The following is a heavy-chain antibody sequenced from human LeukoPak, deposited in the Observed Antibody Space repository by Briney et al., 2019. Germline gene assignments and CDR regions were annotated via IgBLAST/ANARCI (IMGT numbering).Heavy chain of an antibody. D-gene: IGHD5-24*01. CDR2: IYYSGTT. J-gene: IGHJ4*02. CDR3: ARGTDGYRADY. V-gene: IGHV4-31*03. Sequence: SQTLSLTCTVSGVSISSGGYYWSWIHQHPGKGLEWIGYIYYSGTTYYNPSLKSRVTISADTSKTQFSLRLSSVTAADTAVYYCARGTDGYRADYWGQGTLVTVSS. CDR1: GVSISSGGYY.